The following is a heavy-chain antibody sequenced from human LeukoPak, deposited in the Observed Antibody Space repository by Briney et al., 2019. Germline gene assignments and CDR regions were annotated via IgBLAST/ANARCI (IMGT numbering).Heavy chain of an antibody. CDR3: ARPETNDYGDFHY. J-gene: IGHJ4*02. D-gene: IGHD4-17*01. V-gene: IGHV3-21*01. Sequence: PGGSLRLSYAASGFTFSSYNMNWVRRAPGKGLEWVSSISGSSSSYIYYADSVKGRFTISRDNAKNSLDLQMNSLRAEDTAVYYCARPETNDYGDFHYWGQGTLVTVSS. CDR1: GFTFSSYN. CDR2: ISGSSSSYI.